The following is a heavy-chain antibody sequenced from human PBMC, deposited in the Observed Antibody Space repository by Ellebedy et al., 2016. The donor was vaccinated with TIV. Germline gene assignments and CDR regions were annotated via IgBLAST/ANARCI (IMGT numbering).Heavy chain of an antibody. D-gene: IGHD3-10*01. CDR3: TTGGTKGEDN. V-gene: IGHV1-8*01. J-gene: IGHJ4*02. CDR2: MNPKSGDT. CDR1: GYTFTNFD. Sequence: AASVKVSCKASGYTFTNFDINWVRQASGQGLEGMGWMNPKSGDTVYSQKFQGRLTMTTNTPMTTAYMDLTDLTSEDTAVYYCTTGGTKGEDNWGQGTLVIVSS.